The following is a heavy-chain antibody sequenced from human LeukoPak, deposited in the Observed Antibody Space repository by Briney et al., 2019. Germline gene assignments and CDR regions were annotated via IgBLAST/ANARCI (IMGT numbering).Heavy chain of an antibody. D-gene: IGHD4-23*01. Sequence: ASVKVSCKASGGTFSSYTISWVRQAPGQGLEWMGRIIPILGIANYAQKFQGRVTITADKSTSTAYRELSSLRSEDTAVYYCASWGMATVVPTPFDYWGQGTLVTVSS. CDR3: ASWGMATVVPTPFDY. V-gene: IGHV1-69*02. J-gene: IGHJ4*02. CDR2: IIPILGIA. CDR1: GGTFSSYT.